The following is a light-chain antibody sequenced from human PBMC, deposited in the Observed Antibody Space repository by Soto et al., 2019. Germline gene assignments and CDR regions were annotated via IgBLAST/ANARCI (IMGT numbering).Light chain of an antibody. Sequence: DIQMTQSPSTLSASVGDRVTITCRASQSISSWLAWYQQKPGKVPKLLIYKASSLESGVPSRFSGSGSGTEFTLTISSLQPDDFATYYCQQYNSYSTFGQGTKWIS. V-gene: IGKV1-5*03. CDR1: QSISSW. CDR2: KAS. J-gene: IGKJ1*01. CDR3: QQYNSYST.